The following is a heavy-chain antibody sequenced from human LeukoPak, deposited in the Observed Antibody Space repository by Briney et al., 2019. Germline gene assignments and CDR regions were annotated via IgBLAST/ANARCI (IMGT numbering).Heavy chain of an antibody. CDR3: AKPTMVVVVAATLDY. CDR2: ISGSGGST. V-gene: IGHV3-23*01. Sequence: SGGSLRLSCAASGFTFSSYAMSWVRQAPGKGLEWVSAISGSGGSTYCADSVKGRFTISRDNSKNTLYLQMNSLRAEDAAVYYCAKPTMVVVVAATLDYWGQGTLVTVSS. CDR1: GFTFSSYA. J-gene: IGHJ4*02. D-gene: IGHD2-15*01.